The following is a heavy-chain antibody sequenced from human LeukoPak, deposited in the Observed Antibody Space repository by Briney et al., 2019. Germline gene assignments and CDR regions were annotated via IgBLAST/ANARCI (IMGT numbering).Heavy chain of an antibody. CDR2: IYPGDSYT. V-gene: IGHV5-51*01. J-gene: IGHJ5*02. CDR3: ARLAPPFFDP. Sequence: GESLKISCKGSGYSFTSNWIGWVRQMPGKGLEWMGIIYPGDSYTRYSPSFQGQVTISADKSISTAYLQWGSLKASDTAMYYCARLAPPFFDPWGQGTLVTVSS. CDR1: GYSFTSNW.